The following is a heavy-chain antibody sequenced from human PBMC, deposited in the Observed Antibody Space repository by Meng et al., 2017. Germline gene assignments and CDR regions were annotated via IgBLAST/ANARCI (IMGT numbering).Heavy chain of an antibody. D-gene: IGHD6-13*01. CDR1: RHHFRDYY. CDR3: ARDEDISAAGKLFGDY. V-gene: IGHV1-2*06. CDR2: IDPKNGDT. Sequence: HVQLVQSGAEVEKPGASVKVSCKPSRHHFRDYYIHWVRQAPGQGLEWMGRIDPKNGDTHYAQKFQGRVTMTGDTSISTAYMDLSGLRSDDTAVYYCARDEDISAAGKLFGDYWGQGTLVTVSS. J-gene: IGHJ4*02.